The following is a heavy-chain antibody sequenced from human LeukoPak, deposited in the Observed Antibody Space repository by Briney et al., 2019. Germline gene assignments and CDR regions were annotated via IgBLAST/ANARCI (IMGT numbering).Heavy chain of an antibody. CDR3: VKMSGPERRHYIDS. J-gene: IGHJ4*02. V-gene: IGHV3-23*01. CDR2: INGRGDDK. CDR1: GFAFSTYS. D-gene: IGHD1-1*01. Sequence: HPGGSLRLSCAASGFAFSTYSMNWVRQAPGKGLDWVCGINGRGDDKYYAVSVKGRFAVSRDNPRNTLNLHINVLRPEDTAVYYCVKMSGPERRHYIDSWGPGILVSVSS.